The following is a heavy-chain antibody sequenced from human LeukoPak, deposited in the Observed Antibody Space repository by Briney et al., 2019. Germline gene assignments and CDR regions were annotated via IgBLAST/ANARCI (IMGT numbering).Heavy chain of an antibody. Sequence: SETLSLTCTVSGGSISSSSYYWGWIRQPPGKGLEWIGSIYYSGNTYYDPSLKSRVTMSVDRSKNQFSLKLSSVTAADTAVYYCAREPMVRGLIGYFDSCGQGTLVTVSS. J-gene: IGHJ5*01. CDR2: IYYSGNT. CDR1: GGSISSSSYY. D-gene: IGHD3-10*01. CDR3: AREPMVRGLIGYFDS. V-gene: IGHV4-39*07.